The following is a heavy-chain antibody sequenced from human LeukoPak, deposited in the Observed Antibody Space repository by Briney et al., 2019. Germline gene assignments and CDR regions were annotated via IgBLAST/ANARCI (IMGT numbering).Heavy chain of an antibody. CDR2: ISHDAKND. J-gene: IGHJ4*02. Sequence: GGSLRLSCAASGFTFSIYGMHWVRQAPGKGLEWVAVISHDAKNDCFADSVKGRFTISRDNSKNTLYLQMNSLEPGDTAVYYCAKDRPPVPLDHWGQGILVTVSS. D-gene: IGHD6-6*01. CDR1: GFTFSIYG. CDR3: AKDRPPVPLDH. V-gene: IGHV3-30*18.